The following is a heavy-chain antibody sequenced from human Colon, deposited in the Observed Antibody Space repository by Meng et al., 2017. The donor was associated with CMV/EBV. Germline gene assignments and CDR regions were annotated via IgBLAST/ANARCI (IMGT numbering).Heavy chain of an antibody. CDR2: IKQDGSEK. J-gene: IGHJ3*02. D-gene: IGHD3-3*01. Sequence: GGSLRLSCAASGFTFSSYWMSWVRQAPGKGLEWVANIKQDGSEKYYVDSVKGRFTISRDNSKDTLYLQMNSLTREDTGVYYCARESTIFGVVTLTIPIDAFDIWGEGTMVTVSS. CDR1: GFTFSSYW. CDR3: ARESTIFGVVTLTIPIDAFDI. V-gene: IGHV3-7*01.